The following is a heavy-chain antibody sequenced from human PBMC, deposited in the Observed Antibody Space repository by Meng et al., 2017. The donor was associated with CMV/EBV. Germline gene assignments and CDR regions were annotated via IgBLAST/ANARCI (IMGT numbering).Heavy chain of an antibody. Sequence: GESLKISCAASGFTFSSYGMHWVRQAPGKGLEWVAFIRYDGSNKYYADSVKGRFTISRDNSKNTLYLQMNSLRAEDTAVYYCAKGREYRLLYRWYYYGMDVWGQGTTVTVSS. CDR2: IRYDGSNK. V-gene: IGHV3-30*02. J-gene: IGHJ6*02. CDR1: GFTFSSYG. CDR3: AKGREYRLLYRWYYYGMDV. D-gene: IGHD2-2*02.